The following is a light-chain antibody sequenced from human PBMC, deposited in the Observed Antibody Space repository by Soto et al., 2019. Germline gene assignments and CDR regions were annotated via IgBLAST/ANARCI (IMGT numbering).Light chain of an antibody. J-gene: IGLJ2*01. CDR2: RND. Sequence: QSVLTQPPSASGTPVPRVTSSWSGSSFKIGGGYIFGYQQFPRTAHTLLVYRNDQRSSGVPDRFSGSKSGPSASLAICGLQAEDEADYFCVSWVETVEVVFAGTTKVTV. CDR3: VSWVETVEVV. V-gene: IGLV1-47*01. CDR1: SFKIGGGY.